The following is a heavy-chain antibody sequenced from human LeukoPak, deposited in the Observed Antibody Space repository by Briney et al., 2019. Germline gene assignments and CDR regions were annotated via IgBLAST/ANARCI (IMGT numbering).Heavy chain of an antibody. Sequence: GASVKVSCKASGYTFTCYYMHWVRQAPGQGLEWMGWINPNSGGTNYAQKFQGRVTMTRDTSISTAYMELSRLRSDDTAVYYCARDPGVSVAAYYLDYWGQGTLVTVSS. D-gene: IGHD6-19*01. CDR1: GYTFTCYY. J-gene: IGHJ4*02. CDR3: ARDPGVSVAAYYLDY. V-gene: IGHV1-2*02. CDR2: INPNSGGT.